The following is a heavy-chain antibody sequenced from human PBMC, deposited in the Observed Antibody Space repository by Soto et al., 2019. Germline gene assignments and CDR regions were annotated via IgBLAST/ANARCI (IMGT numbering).Heavy chain of an antibody. J-gene: IGHJ5*02. CDR2: ISGSSSNM. D-gene: IGHD3-3*01. V-gene: IGHV3-21*01. CDR1: GFTFSSYS. Sequence: GGSLRLSCAASGFTFSSYSMNWVRQTPGKGLEWVSSISGSSSNMYYADSVKGRFTISRDNAKNSLYLQMNSLRAEDTAVYYCAKDPNYDFWSGYSGSGWFDPWGQGTLVTVSS. CDR3: AKDPNYDFWSGYSGSGWFDP.